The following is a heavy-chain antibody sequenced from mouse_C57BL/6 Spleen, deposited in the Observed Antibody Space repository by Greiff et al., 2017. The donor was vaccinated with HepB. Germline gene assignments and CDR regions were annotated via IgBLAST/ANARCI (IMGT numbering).Heavy chain of an antibody. CDR2: IDPNSGGT. V-gene: IGHV1-72*01. J-gene: IGHJ2*01. CDR1: GYTFTSYW. D-gene: IGHD2-4*01. Sequence: QVQLKQPGAELVKPGASVKLSCKASGYTFTSYWMHWVKQRPGRGLEWIGRIDPNSGGTKYNEKFKSKATLTVDKPSSTAYMQLSSLTSEDSAVYYCARSYGRYDYDDYFDYWGQGTTLTVSS. CDR3: ARSYGRYDYDDYFDY.